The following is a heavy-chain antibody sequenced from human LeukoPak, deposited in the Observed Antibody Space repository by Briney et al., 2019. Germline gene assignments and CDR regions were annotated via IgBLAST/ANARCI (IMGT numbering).Heavy chain of an antibody. CDR2: IYYSGST. V-gene: IGHV4-59*01. CDR3: ARHLPIRLTARYFDY. J-gene: IGHJ4*02. D-gene: IGHD5-18*01. CDR1: GASITSYY. Sequence: SETLSLTCTVSGASITSYYWSWVRQPPGKGLEWIGYIYYSGSTNHNPSLKSRVTISVDTSKNQFSLKVSSVTAADTAVYCCARHLPIRLTARYFDYWGQGTLVTVSS.